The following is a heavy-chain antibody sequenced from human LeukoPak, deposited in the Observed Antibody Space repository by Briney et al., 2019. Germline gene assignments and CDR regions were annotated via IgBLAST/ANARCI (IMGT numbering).Heavy chain of an antibody. Sequence: GGSLRLSCAASGFTFSRYAASWVRQAPGGGLEWVSAISGGGGDTYYAGSVKGRFTISRDNSKNMLYLQMTGLRAEDTAVYYCAKDQDSSFSEFFGWFDSWGQGTPV. J-gene: IGHJ5*01. V-gene: IGHV3-23*01. D-gene: IGHD6-13*01. CDR1: GFTFSRYA. CDR3: AKDQDSSFSEFFGWFDS. CDR2: ISGGGGDT.